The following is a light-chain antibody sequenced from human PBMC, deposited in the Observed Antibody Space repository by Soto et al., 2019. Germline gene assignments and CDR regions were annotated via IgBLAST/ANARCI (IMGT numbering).Light chain of an antibody. Sequence: DIQMTQSPSAMSASVGDRVTITCRASQDISNHVAWFQQKPGKVPKRLIYDASSLQSGVPSRFSGSGSGTEFTLTISSLQPEDFATYYCLQHNSYPRTFGQGTKVEIK. V-gene: IGKV1-17*03. CDR1: QDISNH. CDR2: DAS. CDR3: LQHNSYPRT. J-gene: IGKJ1*01.